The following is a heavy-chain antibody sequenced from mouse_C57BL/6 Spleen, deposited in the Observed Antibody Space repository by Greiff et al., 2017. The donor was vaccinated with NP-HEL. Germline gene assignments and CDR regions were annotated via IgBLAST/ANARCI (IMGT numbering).Heavy chain of an antibody. D-gene: IGHD1-1*01. V-gene: IGHV3-6*01. CDR1: GYSITSGYY. Sequence: EVQRVESGPGLVKPSQSLSLTCSVTGYSITSGYYWNWIRQFPGNKLEWMGYISYDGSNNYNPSLKNRISITHDTSKNQFFLKLNSVTTEDTATYYCARAGYTEDYYYGSSYDFDYWGQGTTLTVSS. CDR3: ARAGYTEDYYYGSSYDFDY. CDR2: ISYDGSN. J-gene: IGHJ2*01.